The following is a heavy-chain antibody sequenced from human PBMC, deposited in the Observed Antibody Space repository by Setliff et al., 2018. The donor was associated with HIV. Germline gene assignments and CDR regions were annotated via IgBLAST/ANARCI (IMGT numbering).Heavy chain of an antibody. D-gene: IGHD6-19*01. CDR3: ALAGRAVYY. CDR1: GFTVSSYY. J-gene: IGHJ4*02. CDR2: IYSDGNT. V-gene: IGHV3-66*01. Sequence: GGSLRLSCAASGFTVSSYYMSWVRQAPGKGLEWVSTIYSDGNTYHADSVKGRFTISRDNAKNTLYLQMNSLRAEDTAVYYCALAGRAVYYWGQGTLVTVSS.